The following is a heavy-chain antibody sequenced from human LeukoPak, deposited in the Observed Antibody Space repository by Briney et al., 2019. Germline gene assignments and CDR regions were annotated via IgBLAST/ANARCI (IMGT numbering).Heavy chain of an antibody. J-gene: IGHJ5*02. CDR3: ARDRIAARPSPWHWFDP. Sequence: SETLSLTCTVSGGSISSHYWSWIRQPPGEGLEWIGYIYYSGSTNYNPSLKSRVTISVDTSKNQFSLKLSSVTAADTAVYYCARDRIAARPSPWHWFDPWGQGTPVTVSS. D-gene: IGHD6-6*01. CDR2: IYYSGST. CDR1: GGSISSHY. V-gene: IGHV4-59*11.